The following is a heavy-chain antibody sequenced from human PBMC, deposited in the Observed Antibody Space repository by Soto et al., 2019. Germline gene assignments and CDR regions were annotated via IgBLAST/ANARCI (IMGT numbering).Heavy chain of an antibody. CDR1: GDSVSSNSAA. V-gene: IGHV6-1*01. CDR3: ARDPPIAVAATIVAFDI. J-gene: IGHJ3*02. CDR2: TYYRSKWYN. Sequence: PSQTLSLTCAISGDSVSSNSAAWNWIRQSPSRGLEWLGRTYYRSKWYNDYAVSVKSRITINPDTSKNQFSLQLNSVTPEDTAVYYCARDPPIAVAATIVAFDIWGQGTMVTVSS. D-gene: IGHD6-19*01.